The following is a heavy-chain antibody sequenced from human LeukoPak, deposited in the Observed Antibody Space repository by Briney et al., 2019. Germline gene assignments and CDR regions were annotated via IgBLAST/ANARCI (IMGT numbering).Heavy chain of an antibody. CDR2: INSDGSST. J-gene: IGHJ4*02. D-gene: IGHD3-16*01. CDR1: GFTFSSYW. V-gene: IGHV3-74*01. Sequence: GGSLRLSCAASGFTFSSYWMHWVRQAPGKGLVWVSRINSDGSSTSYADSVKGRFTISRDSAKNTLYLQMNSLRAEDTAVYYCARDRIRSPEFVFWGQGTLVTVSS. CDR3: ARDRIRSPEFVF.